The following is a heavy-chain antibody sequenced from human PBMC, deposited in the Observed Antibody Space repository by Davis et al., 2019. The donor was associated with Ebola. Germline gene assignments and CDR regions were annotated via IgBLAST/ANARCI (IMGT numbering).Heavy chain of an antibody. V-gene: IGHV3-48*02. D-gene: IGHD2-15*01. CDR1: GFTFSAYS. CDR3: ARRAYCSGGSCYYNDY. Sequence: LSLTCAGSGFTFSAYSMNWVRQAPGKGLEWVSHISGSSNIIYYADSVKGRFTISRDNAKNSLYLQMNSLRDEDTAVYYCARRAYCSGGSCYYNDYWGQGTLVTVSS. CDR2: ISGSSNII. J-gene: IGHJ4*02.